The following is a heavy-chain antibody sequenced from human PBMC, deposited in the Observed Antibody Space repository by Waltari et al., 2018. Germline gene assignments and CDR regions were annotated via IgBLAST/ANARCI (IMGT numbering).Heavy chain of an antibody. CDR3: SKDSDAFYIDY. V-gene: IGHV3-30*02. D-gene: IGHD2-2*01. Sequence: QVQLVESGGGVVQPGGSLRLSCAVSGFTFSAYGMHWVRQAPGKGLEWVSDIHHDEISKHYADSVKGRFTISRDNSKNTVYLHMDSLRAEDTALYYCSKDSDAFYIDYWGQGVLVTVSS. J-gene: IGHJ4*02. CDR2: IHHDEISK. CDR1: GFTFSAYG.